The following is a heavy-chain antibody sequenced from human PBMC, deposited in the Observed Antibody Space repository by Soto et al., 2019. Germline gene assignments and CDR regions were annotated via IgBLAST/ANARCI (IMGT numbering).Heavy chain of an antibody. CDR3: ARARSGGYLFDY. V-gene: IGHV4-59*01. D-gene: IGHD3-22*01. CDR2: IYSSGST. Sequence: QVQLQESGPGLVKPSETLSLTCTVSGGSISSYYWSWIRQPPGKGLPWIGYIYSSGSTNYNPSLKSRVTISVDTTKNQFALKLSSETAADTDVYSCARARSGGYLFDYWGQETVVTVSS. CDR1: GGSISSYY. J-gene: IGHJ4*02.